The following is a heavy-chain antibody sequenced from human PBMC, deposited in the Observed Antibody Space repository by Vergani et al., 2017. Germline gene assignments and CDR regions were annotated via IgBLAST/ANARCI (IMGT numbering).Heavy chain of an antibody. D-gene: IGHD3-22*01. J-gene: IGHJ4*02. Sequence: EVQLVQSGAEVKKPGESLKISCQISRYSFTNYWIGWVRQMPGKGLEWMGIIHPADSDTRYSPSFQGQVTISVDKSISTAYLQRSSVRASDSAMYYCARLYGRDSSGSKYFDYWGQGTLVTVSS. CDR2: IHPADSDT. V-gene: IGHV5-51*01. CDR1: RYSFTNYW. CDR3: ARLYGRDSSGSKYFDY.